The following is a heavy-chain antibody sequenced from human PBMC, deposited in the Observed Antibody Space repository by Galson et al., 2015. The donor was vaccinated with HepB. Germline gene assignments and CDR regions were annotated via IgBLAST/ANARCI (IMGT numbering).Heavy chain of an antibody. CDR2: ISAYNGNT. V-gene: IGHV1-18*01. CDR1: GYIFTSYG. Sequence: SVKVSCKASGYIFTSYGISWVRQAPGQGLEWMGWISAYNGNTNYAQKLQGRVTMTTDTSTSTAYMELRSLRSDDTAVYYCARDRPARYSGYDSTMGSGQLYYFDYWGQGTLVTVSS. J-gene: IGHJ4*02. D-gene: IGHD5-12*01. CDR3: ARDRPARYSGYDSTMGSGQLYYFDY.